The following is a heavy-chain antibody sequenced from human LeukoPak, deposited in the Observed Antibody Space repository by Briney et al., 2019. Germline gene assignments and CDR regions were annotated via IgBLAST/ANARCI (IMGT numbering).Heavy chain of an antibody. CDR3: ASRVVTATFDAFDI. Sequence: GGSLRLSCAASGFTFSSYSMNWVRQALGKGLEWVSSITSSSSYIYYADSVKGRFTISRDNAKNSLYLQMNSLRAEDTAVYYCASRVVTATFDAFDIWGQGTMVTVSS. D-gene: IGHD2-21*02. CDR1: GFTFSSYS. J-gene: IGHJ3*02. V-gene: IGHV3-21*01. CDR2: ITSSSSYI.